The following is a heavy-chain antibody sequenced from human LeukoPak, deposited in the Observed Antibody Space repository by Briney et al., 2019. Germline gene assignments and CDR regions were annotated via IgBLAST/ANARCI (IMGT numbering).Heavy chain of an antibody. Sequence: ASVKVSCKAAGYTFTDYYMHWVRQAPGQGLEWMGRINPNSGGTNYAQKFQGRVTITRDTSISTAYMELSRLRSDDTAVYYCARSLPSWPASMYYFDYWGQGTLVTVSS. CDR1: GYTFTDYY. V-gene: IGHV1-2*06. CDR2: INPNSGGT. CDR3: ARSLPSWPASMYYFDY. D-gene: IGHD2-2*01. J-gene: IGHJ4*02.